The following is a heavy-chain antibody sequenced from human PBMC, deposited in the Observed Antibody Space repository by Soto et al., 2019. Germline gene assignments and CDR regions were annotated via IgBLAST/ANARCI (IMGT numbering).Heavy chain of an antibody. Sequence: QVQLQESGPGLVKPSQTLSLTCTVSGGSINSGGYCWSWIRQHPGKGLDWIGCISYGGSTSYNPSLXSXXTISVDTSKNQFSLKLTSVTAADTAVYYDSRGILVWGQGALITVSS. CDR2: ISYGGST. J-gene: IGHJ4*02. V-gene: IGHV4-31*03. CDR1: GGSINSGGYC. D-gene: IGHD5-18*01. CDR3: SRGILV.